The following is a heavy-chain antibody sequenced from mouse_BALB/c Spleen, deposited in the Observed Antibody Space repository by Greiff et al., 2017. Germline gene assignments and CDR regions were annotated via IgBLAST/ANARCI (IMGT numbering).Heavy chain of an antibody. CDR2: IYPGDGDT. CDR1: GYTFTSYW. V-gene: IGHV1-87*01. Sequence: QVHVKQSGAELARPGASVKLSCKASGYTFTSYWMQWVKQRPGQGPEWIGAIYPGDGDTRYTQKFKGKATLTADKSSSTAYMQLSSLASEDSAVYYCARYDYGAMDYWGQGTSVTVSS. CDR3: ARYDYGAMDY. J-gene: IGHJ4*01.